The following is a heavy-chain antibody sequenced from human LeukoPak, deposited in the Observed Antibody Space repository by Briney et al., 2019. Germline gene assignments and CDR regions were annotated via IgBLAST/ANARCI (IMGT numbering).Heavy chain of an antibody. CDR1: GFTFDDYA. J-gene: IGHJ5*02. D-gene: IGHD2-21*02. V-gene: IGHV3-9*01. CDR3: AKGTVVTAIRFDWFDP. CDR2: ISWNSGSI. Sequence: SLRLSCAASGFTFDDYAMHWVRQAPGKGLEWVSGISWNSGSIGYADSVKGRFTISRDNAKNSLYLQMNSLRAEDTALYYCAKGTVVTAIRFDWFDPWGQGTLVTVSS.